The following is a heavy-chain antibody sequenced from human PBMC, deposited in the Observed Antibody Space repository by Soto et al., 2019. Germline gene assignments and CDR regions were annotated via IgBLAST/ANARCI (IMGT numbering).Heavy chain of an antibody. CDR3: ARDLLPYSSGWYRSAPYYFDY. J-gene: IGHJ4*02. V-gene: IGHV4-4*02. Sequence: QVQLQESGPGLVKPSGTLSLTCAVSGGSISSSNWWSWVRQPPGKGLEWIGEIYHSGSTNYNPSLKSRVTISVDKSKSQFSLKLSSVTAADTAVYYCARDLLPYSSGWYRSAPYYFDYWGQGTLVTVSS. CDR1: GGSISSSNW. CDR2: IYHSGST. D-gene: IGHD6-19*01.